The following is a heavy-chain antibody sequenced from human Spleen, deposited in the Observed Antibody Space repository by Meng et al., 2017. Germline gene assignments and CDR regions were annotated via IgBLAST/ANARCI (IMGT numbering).Heavy chain of an antibody. CDR3: VRDPPETTLYLDC. J-gene: IGHJ4*02. Sequence: QVHLLQSGAEVKKPGASVKISCKASGYSFTSYAIHWVRQAPGQWLEWMGWISAATGNRKYSQKFQGRVTITRDTSATTVYIELNSLTSEDTAVYYCVRDPPETTLYLDCWGQGTLVTVSS. CDR2: ISAATGNR. D-gene: IGHD4-11*01. V-gene: IGHV1-3*01. CDR1: GYSFTSYA.